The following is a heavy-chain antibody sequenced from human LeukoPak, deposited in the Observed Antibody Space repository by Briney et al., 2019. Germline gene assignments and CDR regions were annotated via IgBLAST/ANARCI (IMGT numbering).Heavy chain of an antibody. CDR3: ATGLMDY. CDR2: ISAYNGNT. V-gene: IGHV1-18*04. D-gene: IGHD3-10*01. CDR1: GYTFTGYY. J-gene: IGHJ4*02. Sequence: ASVKVSCKASGYTFTGYYMHWVRQAPGQGLEWMGWISAYNGNTNYAQKLQGRVTMTEDTSTDTAYMELSSLRSEDTAVYYCATGLMDYWGQGTLVTVSS.